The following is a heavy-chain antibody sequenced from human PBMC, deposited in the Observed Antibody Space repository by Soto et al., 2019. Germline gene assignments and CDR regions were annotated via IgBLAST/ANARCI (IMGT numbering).Heavy chain of an antibody. CDR1: GGSISSGGYY. Sequence: SETLSLTCTVSGGSISSGGYYWSWIRQHPGKGLEWIGYIYYSGSTYYNPSLKSRVTISVDTSKNQFSLKLSSVTAADTAVYYCARGVDTAMVSSRREVLPFPQAVSAYFDYWGQGTLVTVSS. D-gene: IGHD5-18*01. V-gene: IGHV4-31*03. J-gene: IGHJ4*02. CDR3: ARGVDTAMVSSRREVLPFPQAVSAYFDY. CDR2: IYYSGST.